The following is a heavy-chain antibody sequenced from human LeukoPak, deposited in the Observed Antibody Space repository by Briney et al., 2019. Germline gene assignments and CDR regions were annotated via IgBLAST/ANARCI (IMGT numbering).Heavy chain of an antibody. V-gene: IGHV3-23*01. D-gene: IGHD2-15*01. J-gene: IGHJ4*02. CDR1: GFTFSSYA. CDR2: ISGSGGSI. Sequence: GGSLRLSCAASGFTFSSYAMSWVRQAPGKGLEWVSAISGSGGSIHYADSVKGRFTISRDNSKNTLYLQMNSLRAEDTAVYYCAKERGYCSGGSCEPLDYWGQGTLVTVSS. CDR3: AKERGYCSGGSCEPLDY.